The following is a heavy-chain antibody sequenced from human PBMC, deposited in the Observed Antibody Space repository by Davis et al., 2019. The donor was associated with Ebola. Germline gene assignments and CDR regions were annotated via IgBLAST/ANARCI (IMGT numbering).Heavy chain of an antibody. CDR3: ASVVVGATIH. D-gene: IGHD1-26*01. CDR1: GFTFSSYS. CDR2: ISSSSSTI. V-gene: IGHV3-48*02. Sequence: GESLKISCAASGFTFSSYSMNWVRQAPGKGLEWVSYISSSSSTIYYADSVKGRFTISRDNAKNSLYLQMNSLRDEDTAVYYCASVVVGATIHWGQGTLVTVSS. J-gene: IGHJ4*02.